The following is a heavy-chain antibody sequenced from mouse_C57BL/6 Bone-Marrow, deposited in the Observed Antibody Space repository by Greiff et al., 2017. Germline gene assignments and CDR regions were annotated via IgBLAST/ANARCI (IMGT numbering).Heavy chain of an antibody. V-gene: IGHV1-5*01. Sequence: VHVKQSGTVLARPGASVKMSCKTSGYTFTSYWMHWVKQRPGQGLEWIGAIYPGNSETSYNQKFKGKAKLTAVTSASTAYMALSSLTNEDSAVYYCTRRGVQYYFDYWGQGTTLTVSS. CDR3: TRRGVQYYFDY. CDR1: GYTFTSYW. CDR2: IYPGNSET. J-gene: IGHJ2*01.